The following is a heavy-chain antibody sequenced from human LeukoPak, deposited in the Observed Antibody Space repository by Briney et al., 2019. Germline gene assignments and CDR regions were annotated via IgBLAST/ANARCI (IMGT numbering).Heavy chain of an antibody. J-gene: IGHJ6*03. CDR3: TRDRSLIWYSNLPYYYYMDV. CDR1: GFTFSNAW. V-gene: IGHV3-15*01. Sequence: GGSLRLSCAASGFTFSNAWMSWVRKAPGKGLEWVGRIKSKTDGGTTDYAAPVKGRFTISRDDSKSIAYLQMNSLKTEDTAVYYCTRDRSLIWYSNLPYYYYMDVWGKGTTVTISS. CDR2: IKSKTDGGTT. D-gene: IGHD4-11*01.